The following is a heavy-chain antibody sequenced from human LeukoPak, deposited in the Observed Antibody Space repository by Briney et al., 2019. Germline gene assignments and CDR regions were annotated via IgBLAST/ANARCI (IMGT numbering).Heavy chain of an antibody. CDR1: GFTFSAYS. J-gene: IGHJ6*04. D-gene: IGHD3-10*02. CDR2: ISSSGSTI. Sequence: PGGSLRLSCAASGFTFSAYSMNWVRQAPGKGLEWVSYISSSGSTIYYADSVKGRFTISRDNAKNSLYLQMNSLRAEDTAVYYCAVLSITMIGGVWGKGTTVTISS. V-gene: IGHV3-48*03. CDR3: AVLSITMIGGV.